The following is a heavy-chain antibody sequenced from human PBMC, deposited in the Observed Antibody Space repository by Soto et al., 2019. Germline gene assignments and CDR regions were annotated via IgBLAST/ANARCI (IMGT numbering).Heavy chain of an antibody. V-gene: IGHV4-4*07. Sequence: KTSETLSLTCTVSGGSISSYYWSWIRQPAGKGLEWIGRIYTSGSTNYNPSLKSRVTMSVDTSKNQFSLKLSSVTAADTAVYYCARGDYCDSSGYYAPYYYGMDVWGQGTTVTVS. D-gene: IGHD3-22*01. CDR3: ARGDYCDSSGYYAPYYYGMDV. CDR1: GGSISSYY. CDR2: IYTSGST. J-gene: IGHJ6*02.